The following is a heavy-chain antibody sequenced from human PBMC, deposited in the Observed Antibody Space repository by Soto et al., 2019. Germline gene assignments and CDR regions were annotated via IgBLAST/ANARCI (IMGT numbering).Heavy chain of an antibody. CDR3: ARDLRQGGYDFWSGFSHYYYYGMDV. J-gene: IGHJ6*02. D-gene: IGHD3-3*01. Sequence: GASVKVSCKASGGTFSSYAISWVRQAPGQGLEWMGGIIPIFGTANYAQKFQGRVTITADKSTSTAYMELSSLRSEDTAVYYCARDLRQGGYDFWSGFSHYYYYGMDVWGQGTTVTVSS. CDR1: GGTFSSYA. V-gene: IGHV1-69*06. CDR2: IIPIFGTA.